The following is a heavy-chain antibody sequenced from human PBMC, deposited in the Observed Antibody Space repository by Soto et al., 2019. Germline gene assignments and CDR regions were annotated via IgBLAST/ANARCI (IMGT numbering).Heavy chain of an antibody. J-gene: IGHJ4*02. V-gene: IGHV3-23*01. Sequence: GGSLRLSCAASGFTFSSYAMSWVRQAPGKGLEWVSAISGSGGSTYYADSVKGRFTISRDNSKNTLFLQMNSRRAEDTAVYYCAKGAAGTTINNFDYWGQGTLVTVSS. CDR2: ISGSGGST. CDR3: AKGAAGTTINNFDY. D-gene: IGHD1-1*01. CDR1: GFTFSSYA.